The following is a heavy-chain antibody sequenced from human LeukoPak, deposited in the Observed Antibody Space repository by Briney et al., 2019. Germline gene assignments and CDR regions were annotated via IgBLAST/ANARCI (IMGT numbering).Heavy chain of an antibody. J-gene: IGHJ5*02. CDR2: VSGSGGST. V-gene: IGHV3-23*01. D-gene: IGHD3-10*01. CDR3: AKGSDYYGSGSYFNSNWFDP. Sequence: PGGSLRLSCAASGFTFSTYAMSWVRQAPGKGLEWVSTVSGSGGSTFYADSVKGRFTISRDNSKNTLYLQMSSLRAEDTAVYFCAKGSDYYGSGSYFNSNWFDPWGQGTLVPVSS. CDR1: GFTFSTYA.